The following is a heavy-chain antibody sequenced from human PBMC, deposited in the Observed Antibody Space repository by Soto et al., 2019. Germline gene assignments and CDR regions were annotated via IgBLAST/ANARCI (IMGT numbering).Heavy chain of an antibody. CDR3: VSGQRLGPPYFFDG. CDR1: GFTFSSYA. Sequence: PGWSARLSCAASGFTFSSYAMHWVRQAPGKGLEWVAVISYDGSNKYYADSVKGRFTISRDNSKNTLYLQMNSLRAEDTAVYYCVSGQRLGPPYFFDGWARGSLV. V-gene: IGHV3-30*03. D-gene: IGHD3-9*01. CDR2: ISYDGSNK. J-gene: IGHJ4*01.